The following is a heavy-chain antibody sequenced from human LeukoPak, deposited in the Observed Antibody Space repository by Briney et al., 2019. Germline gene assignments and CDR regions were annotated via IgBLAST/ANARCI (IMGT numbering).Heavy chain of an antibody. CDR1: GYTFTNYA. Sequence: ASVKVSCRASGYTFTNYAIHWVRQAPGQRLEGMGWIKAANANTRYSQKFQGRVTITRDTSATTAYMELSSLRPEDTALYYCARDPNGGYHDWWGQGTLVTVSS. CDR3: ARDPNGGYHDW. D-gene: IGHD4-23*01. V-gene: IGHV1-3*01. J-gene: IGHJ4*02. CDR2: IKAANANT.